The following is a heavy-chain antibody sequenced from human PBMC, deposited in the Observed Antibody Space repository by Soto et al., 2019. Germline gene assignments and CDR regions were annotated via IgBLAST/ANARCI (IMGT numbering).Heavy chain of an antibody. V-gene: IGHV1-69*13. Sequence: SVEVSCKTAGGTFSSYAISWVRQAPGQGLEWMGGIIPIFGTANYAQKFQGRVTITADESTSTAYMELSSLRSEDTAVYYCARTWIKLWVLDYWGQGTLVTVSS. J-gene: IGHJ4*02. D-gene: IGHD5-18*01. CDR2: IIPIFGTA. CDR3: ARTWIKLWVLDY. CDR1: GGTFSSYA.